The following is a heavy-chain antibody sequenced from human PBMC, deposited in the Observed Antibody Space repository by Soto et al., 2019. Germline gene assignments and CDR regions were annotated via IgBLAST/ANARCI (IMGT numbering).Heavy chain of an antibody. D-gene: IGHD3-22*01. CDR3: ARAPSSNYDSSGPTQFDY. CDR1: GGSISSGGYY. J-gene: IGHJ4*02. CDR2: IYYSGST. V-gene: IGHV4-31*03. Sequence: PSETLSLTCTVSGGSISSGGYYWSWIRQHPGKGLEWIGYIYYSGSTYYNPSLKSRVTISVDTSKNQFSLKLSSVTAADTAVYYCARAPSSNYDSSGPTQFDYWRQRTLVTVSS.